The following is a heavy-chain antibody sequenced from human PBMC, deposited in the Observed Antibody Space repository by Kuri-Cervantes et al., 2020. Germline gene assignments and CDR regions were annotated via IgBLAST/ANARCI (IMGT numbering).Heavy chain of an antibody. J-gene: IGHJ5*02. D-gene: IGHD6-13*01. CDR1: GFTFSNYW. V-gene: IGHV3-7*04. CDR2: IKEDGSEK. Sequence: GESLKISCVASGFTFSNYWMSWVRQAPGKGLEWVANIKEDGSEKNYVDSVKGRFTISRDNAKNSLYLQMNSLRAEDTAVYYCARRYSSSFTFDPWGQGTLVTVSS. CDR3: ARRYSSSFTFDP.